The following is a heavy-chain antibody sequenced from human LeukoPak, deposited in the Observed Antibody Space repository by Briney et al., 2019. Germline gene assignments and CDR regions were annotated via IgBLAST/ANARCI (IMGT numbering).Heavy chain of an antibody. V-gene: IGHV3-21*01. J-gene: IGHJ4*02. CDR1: GFTFSSYS. Sequence: GGSLRLSCAASGFTFSSYSTNWVRQAPGKGLEWVSSISSSSSYIYYADSVKGRFTISRDNAKNSLYLQMNSLRAEDTAVYYCASDALYSYCSSTSCYGPNDYWGQGTLVTVSS. CDR3: ASDALYSYCSSTSCYGPNDY. CDR2: ISSSSSYI. D-gene: IGHD2-2*01.